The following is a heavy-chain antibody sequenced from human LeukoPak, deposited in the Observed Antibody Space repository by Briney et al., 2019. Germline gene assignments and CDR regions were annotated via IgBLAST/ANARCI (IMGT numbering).Heavy chain of an antibody. D-gene: IGHD1-1*01. Sequence: SVKVSCKASGGTFRSYAISWVRQAPGQGREWMGRIIPIFGTANYAQKFQGRVTITTDESTSTAYMELSSLRSEDTAVYYCASTYNWNVPLPDYWGQGTLVTVSS. CDR3: ASTYNWNVPLPDY. J-gene: IGHJ4*02. CDR1: GGTFRSYA. CDR2: IIPIFGTA. V-gene: IGHV1-69*05.